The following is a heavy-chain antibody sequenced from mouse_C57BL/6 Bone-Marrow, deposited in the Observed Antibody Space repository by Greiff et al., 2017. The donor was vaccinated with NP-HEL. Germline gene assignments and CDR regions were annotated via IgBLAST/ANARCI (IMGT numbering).Heavy chain of an antibody. CDR1: GFTFSSYA. D-gene: IGHD2-4*01. V-gene: IGHV5-4*01. J-gene: IGHJ3*01. CDR2: ISDGGSYT. CDR3: ARDTYYDYDGWGAY. Sequence: EVHLVESGGGLVKPGGSLKLSCAASGFTFSSYAMSWVRQTPEKRLEWVATISDGGSYTYYPDNVKGRFTISRDNAKNNLYLQMSHLKSEDTAMYYCARDTYYDYDGWGAYWGQGTLVTVSA.